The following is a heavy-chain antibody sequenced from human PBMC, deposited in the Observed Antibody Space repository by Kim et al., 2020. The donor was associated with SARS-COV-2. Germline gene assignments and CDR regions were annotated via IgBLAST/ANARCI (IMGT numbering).Heavy chain of an antibody. J-gene: IGHJ6*02. V-gene: IGHV1-2*06. CDR3: ARGGGPSQQQLVSYYGMDV. D-gene: IGHD6-13*01. CDR1: GYTFTGYY. CDR2: INPNSGGT. Sequence: ASVKVSCKASGYTFTGYYMHWVRQAPGQGLEWMGRINPNSGGTNYAQKFQGRVTMTRDTSISTAYMELSRLRSDDTAVYYCARGGGPSQQQLVSYYGMDVWGQGTTVTVSS.